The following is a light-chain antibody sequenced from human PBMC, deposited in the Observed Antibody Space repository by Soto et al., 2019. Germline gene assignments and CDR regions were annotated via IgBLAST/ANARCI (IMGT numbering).Light chain of an antibody. Sequence: EAVLTQSPATLSVSPGEGATFSCRASQNVATNLAWYQQRPGQAPRLLIYGASKRAIGLPARFSGSGSGTEFTLTITSLQSEDFAVYYCQQYNNWPQTFGQGTKVEIK. J-gene: IGKJ1*01. CDR3: QQYNNWPQT. CDR1: QNVATN. CDR2: GAS. V-gene: IGKV3-15*01.